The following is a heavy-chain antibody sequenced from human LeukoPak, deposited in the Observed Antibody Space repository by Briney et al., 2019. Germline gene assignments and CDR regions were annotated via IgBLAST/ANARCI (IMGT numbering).Heavy chain of an antibody. CDR2: ISSSSSYI. J-gene: IGHJ6*02. CDR1: GFTFSRYT. D-gene: IGHD5-18*01. Sequence: PGGSLRLSCAASGFTFSRYTMKWLRQAPGKGLEWVSSISSSSSYIYYADSVKGRFTISRDNAKNSLYLQMNSLRAEDTAVYYCARDRGYSYGLSDVWGQGTTVTVS. V-gene: IGHV3-21*01. CDR3: ARDRGYSYGLSDV.